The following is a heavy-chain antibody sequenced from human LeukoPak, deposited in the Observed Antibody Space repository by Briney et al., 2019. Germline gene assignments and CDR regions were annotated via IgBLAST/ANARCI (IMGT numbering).Heavy chain of an antibody. V-gene: IGHV3-23*01. CDR3: AKDRITMIVVVTSFDP. D-gene: IGHD3-22*01. CDR1: GFTFSSYA. J-gene: IGHJ5*02. Sequence: PGGSLRLSCAASGFTFSSYAMSWVRQAPGKGLEWVSAISGSGGSTYYADSVKGRSTISRDNSKNTQYLQMNSLRAEDTAVYYCAKDRITMIVVVTSFDPWGQGTLVTVSS. CDR2: ISGSGGST.